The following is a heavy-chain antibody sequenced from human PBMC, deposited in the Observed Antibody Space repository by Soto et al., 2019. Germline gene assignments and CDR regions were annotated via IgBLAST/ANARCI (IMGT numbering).Heavy chain of an antibody. CDR1: GGSISSYY. J-gene: IGHJ6*02. CDR2: IYYSGST. Sequence: PSETLSLTCTVSGGSISSYYWSWIRQPPGKGLEWIGYIYYSGSTNYNPSLKSRVTISVDTSKNQFSLKLSSVTAADTAVYYCARYSSGWSAGKSYYYGMDVWGQGTTVTVSS. CDR3: ARYSSGWSAGKSYYYGMDV. V-gene: IGHV4-59*01. D-gene: IGHD6-19*01.